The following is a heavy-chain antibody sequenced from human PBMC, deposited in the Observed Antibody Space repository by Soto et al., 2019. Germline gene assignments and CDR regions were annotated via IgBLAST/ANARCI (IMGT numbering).Heavy chain of an antibody. CDR2: IYYSGST. V-gene: IGHV4-31*03. CDR1: GGSISSGGYY. J-gene: IGHJ4*02. D-gene: IGHD2-21*02. CDR3: ARGAYCGGDCRADPRYYFDY. Sequence: QVQLQESGPGLVKPSQTLSLTCTVSGGSISSGGYYWSWIRQHPGKGLEWIGYIYYSGSTYYNPSLQSRVTISVDSSKNQFSLKLSSVTAADTAVYYCARGAYCGGDCRADPRYYFDYWGQGTLVTVSS.